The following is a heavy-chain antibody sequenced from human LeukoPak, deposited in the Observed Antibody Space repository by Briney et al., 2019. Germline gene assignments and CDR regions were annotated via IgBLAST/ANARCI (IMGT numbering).Heavy chain of an antibody. CDR1: GGSVSSGSYY. J-gene: IGHJ6*02. V-gene: IGHV4-61*01. D-gene: IGHD3-3*01. Sequence: PSETLSLTCTVSGGSVSSGSYYWSWIRQPPGKGLEWIGYIYYSGSTNYNPSLKSRVTISVDTSKNQFSLKLSSVTAADTAVYYCARGPTRWDTIFGVVTAYYYYYGMDVWGQGTTVTVSS. CDR3: ARGPTRWDTIFGVVTAYYYYYGMDV. CDR2: IYYSGST.